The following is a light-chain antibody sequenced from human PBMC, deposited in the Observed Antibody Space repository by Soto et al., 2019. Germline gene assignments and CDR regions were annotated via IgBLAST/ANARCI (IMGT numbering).Light chain of an antibody. J-gene: IGLJ2*01. Sequence: QSALTQPASVSGSPGRSVTISCTGTSSDVGDFNYVSWYQHLPGRAPKLIIYDVTNRPSGISYRFSASKSGRTASLTFSGLQAEDEADYYCRSYSSSTTHVVFGGGTKLTVL. CDR3: RSYSSSTTHVV. CDR1: SSDVGDFNY. CDR2: DVT. V-gene: IGLV2-14*03.